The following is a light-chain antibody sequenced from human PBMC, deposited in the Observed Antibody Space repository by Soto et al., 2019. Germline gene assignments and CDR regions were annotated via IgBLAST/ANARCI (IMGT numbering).Light chain of an antibody. CDR2: GAS. CDR1: QGVSSD. J-gene: IGKJ1*01. CDR3: QQYKNWPWT. Sequence: EIVMSQSPATLSVSPGERATLSCRASQGVSSDLAWYQQKPGQAPRLLIHGASTRATGIPARFSGSGSGTEFTLTISSLQSEDFAVYLCQQYKNWPWTFGQRTKADIK. V-gene: IGKV3-15*01.